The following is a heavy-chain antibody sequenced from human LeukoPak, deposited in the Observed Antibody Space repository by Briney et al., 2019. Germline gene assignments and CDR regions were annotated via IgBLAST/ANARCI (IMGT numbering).Heavy chain of an antibody. J-gene: IGHJ4*02. CDR1: GYSISSGYY. Sequence: SETLSLTCTVSGYSISSGYYWGWIRQPPGKGLEWIGSIYRSGSTYYNPSLKSRVTISVDTSKNQFSLKLSSVTAADTAVYYCARSGSYSPLDYWGQGTLVTVSS. CDR3: ARSGSYSPLDY. D-gene: IGHD1-26*01. V-gene: IGHV4-38-2*02. CDR2: IYRSGST.